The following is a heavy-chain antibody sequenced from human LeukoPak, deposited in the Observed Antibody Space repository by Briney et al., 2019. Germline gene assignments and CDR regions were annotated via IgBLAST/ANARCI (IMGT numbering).Heavy chain of an antibody. V-gene: IGHV3-21*01. D-gene: IGHD1-26*01. J-gene: IGHJ4*02. CDR3: ARGRSGYFDY. CDR2: ISSGSSYI. CDR1: GFTFSSYS. Sequence: GGSLRLSCAASGFTFSSYSMNWVRQAPGKGLEWVSSISSGSSYIYYADSVKGRFTISRDNAKNSLYLQMNSLRAEDTAVYYCARGRSGYFDYWGQGTLVTVSS.